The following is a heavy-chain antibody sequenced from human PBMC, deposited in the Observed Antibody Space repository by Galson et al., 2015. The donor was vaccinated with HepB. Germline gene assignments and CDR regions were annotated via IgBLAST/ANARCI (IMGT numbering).Heavy chain of an antibody. V-gene: IGHV4-59*01. J-gene: IGHJ4*02. Sequence: TLSLTCTVSGGSISSYYWSWIRQPPGKGLEWIGYIYYSGSTNYNPSLKSRVTISVDTSKNQFSLKLSSVTAADTAVYYCARGTEERYCSSTSCLYFDYWGQGTLVTVSS. D-gene: IGHD2-2*01. CDR3: ARGTEERYCSSTSCLYFDY. CDR2: IYYSGST. CDR1: GGSISSYY.